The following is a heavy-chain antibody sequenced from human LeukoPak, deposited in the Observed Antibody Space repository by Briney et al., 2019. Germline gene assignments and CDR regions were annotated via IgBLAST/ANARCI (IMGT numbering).Heavy chain of an antibody. CDR2: IKQDGSEK. V-gene: IGHV3-7*03. J-gene: IGHJ6*02. CDR3: AKDIGLAAVGLTSDGMDV. D-gene: IGHD6-13*01. CDR1: GFTFSSYW. Sequence: PGGSLRLSCAASGFTFSSYWMSWVRQAPGKGLEWVANIKQDGSEKYYVNSVKGRFTISRDNAKNSLYLQMNSLRSEDTALYYCAKDIGLAAVGLTSDGMDVWGQGTTVIVSS.